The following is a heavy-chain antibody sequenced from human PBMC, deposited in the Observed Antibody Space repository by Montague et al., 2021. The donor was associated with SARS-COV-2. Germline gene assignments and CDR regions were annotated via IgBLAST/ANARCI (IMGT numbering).Heavy chain of an antibody. J-gene: IGHJ5*02. Sequence: SETLSLTCTVSGGSISSYYWTWIRQPPGKGLESIGYIYHNGSTKYNPSLKSRVTISVDTSKNQFSLKLSSVSVADTAVYYCARQGRISMVRLNWFDPWGQGTLVTVSS. CDR3: ARQGRISMVRLNWFDP. CDR1: GGSISSYY. D-gene: IGHD3-10*01. CDR2: IYHNGST. V-gene: IGHV4-59*08.